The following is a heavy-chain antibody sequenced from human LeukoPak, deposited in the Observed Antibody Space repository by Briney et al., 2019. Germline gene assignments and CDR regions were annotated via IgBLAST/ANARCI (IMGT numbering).Heavy chain of an antibody. Sequence: ASVKVSCKASGYTFTSYDINWVRQATGQGLEWMGWMNPNSGNTGYAQKFQGRVTMTRNTSISIAYMELSSLRSEDTAVYYCARTQTMTNWFDPWGQGTLVTVSS. V-gene: IGHV1-8*01. CDR3: ARTQTMTNWFDP. J-gene: IGHJ5*02. CDR2: MNPNSGNT. D-gene: IGHD1-1*01. CDR1: GYTFTSYD.